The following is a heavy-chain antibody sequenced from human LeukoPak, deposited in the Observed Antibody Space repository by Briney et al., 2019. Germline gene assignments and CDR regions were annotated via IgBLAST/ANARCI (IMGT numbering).Heavy chain of an antibody. D-gene: IGHD3-22*01. CDR1: GFIFSTYT. J-gene: IGHJ4*02. CDR3: AKKKASDSEYYYDSSGYYYAFDN. Sequence: GGPVTLFCAVSGFIFSTYTMRGLRQAPGKGLEGVSSISYSSDNIYYADPVKGRFTFSRDNYENTLYLQMNSLRAEDTAVDYCAKKKASDSEYYYDSSGYYYAFDNWGQGTLVTVSP. V-gene: IGHV3-23*01. CDR2: ISYSSDNI.